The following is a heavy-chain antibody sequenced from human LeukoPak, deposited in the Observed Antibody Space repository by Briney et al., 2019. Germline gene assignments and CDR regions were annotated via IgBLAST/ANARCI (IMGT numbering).Heavy chain of an antibody. CDR1: GYTFTDYL. D-gene: IGHD6-19*01. CDR2: INPNSGGT. CDR3: ARGSSGWLFDY. Sequence: ASVKVSCKASGYTFTDYLMHWVRQAPGQGLEWMGWINPNSGGTSSAQKFQGRVTMTRDTSISTAYMELSTLRSDDTAVYYCARGSSGWLFDYWGQGTLVTVSS. V-gene: IGHV1-2*02. J-gene: IGHJ4*02.